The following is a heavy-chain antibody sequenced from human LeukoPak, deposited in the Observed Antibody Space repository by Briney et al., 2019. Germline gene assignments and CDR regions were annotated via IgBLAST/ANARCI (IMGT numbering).Heavy chain of an antibody. CDR3: ARGVVIAPQAFDY. V-gene: IGHV4-61*02. Sequence: SETLSLTCTVSGGSISSGSYYWSWIRQPAGKGLEWIGRIYTSGSTNYNPSLKSRVTISVDTSKNQFSLKLSSVTAADTAVYYCARGVVIAPQAFDYWGQGTLVTVSS. D-gene: IGHD2-21*01. CDR1: GGSISSGSYY. CDR2: IYTSGST. J-gene: IGHJ4*02.